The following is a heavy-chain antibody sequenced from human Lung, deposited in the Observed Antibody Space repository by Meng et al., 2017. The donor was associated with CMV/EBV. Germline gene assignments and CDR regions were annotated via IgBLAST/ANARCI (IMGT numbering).Heavy chain of an antibody. J-gene: IGHJ6*02. CDR2: IWYDGSNK. CDR1: GFTFSSYG. D-gene: IGHD3-22*01. Sequence: GGSXRLXCAASGFTFSSYGMHWVRQAPGKGLEWVAVIWYDGSNKYYADSVKGRFTISRDNSKNTLYLQMNSLRAEDTAVYYCAKGMVSRGYYYAIAYYYGMDVWXQGTTVTVSS. V-gene: IGHV3-33*06. CDR3: AKGMVSRGYYYAIAYYYGMDV.